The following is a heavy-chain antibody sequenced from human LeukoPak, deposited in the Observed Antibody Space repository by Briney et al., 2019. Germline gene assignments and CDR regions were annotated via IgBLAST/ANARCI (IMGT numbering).Heavy chain of an antibody. J-gene: IGHJ6*02. Sequence: PGRSLRLSCAASGFTFSSYAMSWVRQAPGKGLEWVSAISGSGGSTYYADSVKGRFTISRDDSKNTLYLQMNSLRAEDTAVYHCAKEGRSTSWDYYYGMDVWGQGTTVTVSS. CDR1: GFTFSSYA. CDR3: AKEGRSTSWDYYYGMDV. D-gene: IGHD2-2*01. CDR2: ISGSGGST. V-gene: IGHV3-23*01.